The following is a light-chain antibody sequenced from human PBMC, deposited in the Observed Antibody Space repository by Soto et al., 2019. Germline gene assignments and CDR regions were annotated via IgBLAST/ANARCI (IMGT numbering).Light chain of an antibody. CDR3: QQYQSLWT. J-gene: IGKJ1*01. V-gene: IGKV1-5*03. CDR1: QSISSW. CDR2: KAS. Sequence: DIQMTQSPSTLSASVGDTVTITCRASQSISSWLAWYQQKPGKAPKVLIYKASSLESGVPSRFSGSGSGTEFTLTISSLQPDDYATYYCQQYQSLWTFGQGTKVEIK.